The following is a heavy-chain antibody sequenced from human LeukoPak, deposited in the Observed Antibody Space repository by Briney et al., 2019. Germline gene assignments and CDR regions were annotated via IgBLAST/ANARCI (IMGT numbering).Heavy chain of an antibody. D-gene: IGHD6-19*01. Sequence: ASVKVSCKASGYTFTSYGINWVRQAPGQGFEWMGWISAYNGNTNYAQKLQGRVTMTTEKSTSTAYMELRSLRSDDTAVYYCARGTGYSSGWQNFDYWGQGTLVTVSS. CDR1: GYTFTSYG. CDR3: ARGTGYSSGWQNFDY. J-gene: IGHJ4*02. CDR2: ISAYNGNT. V-gene: IGHV1-18*04.